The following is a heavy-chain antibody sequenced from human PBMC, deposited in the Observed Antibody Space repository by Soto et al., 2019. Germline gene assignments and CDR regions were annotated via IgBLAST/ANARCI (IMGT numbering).Heavy chain of an antibody. CDR3: ARDGGFGELKY. V-gene: IGHV1-69*13. J-gene: IGHJ4*02. D-gene: IGHD3-10*01. CDR1: GDIFSGYP. CDR2: IIPVFGTT. Sequence: VASVKVSCKASGDIFSGYPINWVRQAPGEGLEWMGRIIPVFGTTNDAQRFEGRVTFTADESTNTAYMELRGLLSEDTAVYYCARDGGFGELKYWGPGTLVTVSS.